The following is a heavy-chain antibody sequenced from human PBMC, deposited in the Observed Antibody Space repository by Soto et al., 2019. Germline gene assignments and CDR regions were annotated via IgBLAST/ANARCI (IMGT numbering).Heavy chain of an antibody. CDR2: ISGSGGST. J-gene: IGHJ5*02. D-gene: IGHD1-26*01. CDR3: AREVGAPSGWLDP. CDR1: GSTFSSFA. V-gene: IGHV3-23*01. Sequence: EMQLLESGGGLVQPGGSLRLSCAASGSTFSSFAMSWVRQAPGKGLDWVSAISGSGGSTYSADSVKGRFTISRDNSKNILYLQMDNLRDEDTALYYCAREVGAPSGWLDPWGQGTQVTVSS.